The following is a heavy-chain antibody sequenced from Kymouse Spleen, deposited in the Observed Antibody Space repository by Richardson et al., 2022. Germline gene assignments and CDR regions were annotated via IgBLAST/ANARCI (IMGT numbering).Heavy chain of an antibody. CDR1: GGSVSSGSYY. Sequence: QVQLQESGPGLVKPSETLSLTCTVSGGSVSSGSYYWSWIRQPPGKGLEWIGYIYYSGSTNYNPSLKSRVTISVDTSKNQFSLKLSSVTAADTAVYYCARKVAAAGPFDYWGQGTLVTVSS. D-gene: IGHD6-13*01. J-gene: IGHJ4*02. CDR3: ARKVAAAGPFDY. V-gene: IGHV4-61*01. CDR2: IYYSGST.